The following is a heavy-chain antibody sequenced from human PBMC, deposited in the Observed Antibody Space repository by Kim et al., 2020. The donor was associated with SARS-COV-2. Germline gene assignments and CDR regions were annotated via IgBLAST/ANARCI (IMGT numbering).Heavy chain of an antibody. D-gene: IGHD3-3*01. CDR3: ANVRGAALEGY. CDR1: GFTFSSYA. V-gene: IGHV3-23*01. CDR2: ISGSGGST. Sequence: GGSLRLSCAASGFTFSSYAMSWVRQAPGKGLEWVSAISGSGGSTYYADSVKGRFTISRDNSKNTLYLQMNSLRAEDTAVYYCANVRGAALEGYWGQGTLVTVSS. J-gene: IGHJ4*02.